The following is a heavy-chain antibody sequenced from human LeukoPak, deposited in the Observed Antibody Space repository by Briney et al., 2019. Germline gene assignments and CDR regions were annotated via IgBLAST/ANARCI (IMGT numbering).Heavy chain of an antibody. J-gene: IGHJ4*02. Sequence: RGSLRLSCAASGFTFSSYSMNWVRQAPGKGLEWVSSISSSSSYIYYADSVKGRFTISRDNAKNSLYLQMNSLRAEDTAVYYCASHSIGYCSGGSCYSFWGQGTLVTVSS. CDR2: ISSSSSYI. CDR3: ASHSIGYCSGGSCYSF. CDR1: GFTFSSYS. D-gene: IGHD2-15*01. V-gene: IGHV3-21*01.